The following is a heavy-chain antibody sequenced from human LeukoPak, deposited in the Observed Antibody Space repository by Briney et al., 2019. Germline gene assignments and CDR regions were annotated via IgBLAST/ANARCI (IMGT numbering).Heavy chain of an antibody. CDR3: ASRQGVGPLFVA. Sequence: SETLSLTCAVYGGSFSGYYWSWIRQPPGKGLEWIGEINHSGSTNYNPSLKSRVTISVDTSKNQFSLKLSSVTAADTAVYYCASRQGVGPLFVAWGQGTLVTVSS. CDR1: GGSFSGYY. J-gene: IGHJ5*02. V-gene: IGHV4-34*01. CDR2: INHSGST. D-gene: IGHD3-10*01.